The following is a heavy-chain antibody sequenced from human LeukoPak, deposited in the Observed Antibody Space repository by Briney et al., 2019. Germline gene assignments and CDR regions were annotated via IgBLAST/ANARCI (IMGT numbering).Heavy chain of an antibody. V-gene: IGHV3-74*01. CDR1: GFPFSTYW. D-gene: IGHD3-16*01. Sequence: PGGSLRLSCAASGFPFSTYWMHWVRQVPGKGLVWVSRINSDGSSTVYADSVKGRFTISRDNAENTLYLQMNSLRAEDTAVYYCSRDKGDRDNVFAYWGQGTLVTVSS. J-gene: IGHJ4*02. CDR3: SRDKGDRDNVFAY. CDR2: INSDGSST.